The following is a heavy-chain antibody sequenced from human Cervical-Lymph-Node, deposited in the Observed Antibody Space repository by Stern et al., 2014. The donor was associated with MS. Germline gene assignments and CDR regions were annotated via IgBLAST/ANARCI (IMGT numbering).Heavy chain of an antibody. V-gene: IGHV1-2*06. D-gene: IGHD4-11*01. J-gene: IGHJ4*02. Sequence: VQLVQSGAEVKKPGASVKVSCKTSGYTFTNYYMHWVRQAPGQGLEWMGRINLDRGGTNYAPKFLGRVTLTRDTSISTAYMEVSRLRYDDTAVYYCARGALQGVVSNDYWGQGTLVTVSS. CDR1: GYTFTNYY. CDR3: ARGALQGVVSNDY. CDR2: INLDRGGT.